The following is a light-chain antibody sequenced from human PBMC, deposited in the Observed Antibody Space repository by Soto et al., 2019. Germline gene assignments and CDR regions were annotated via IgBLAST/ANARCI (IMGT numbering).Light chain of an antibody. CDR2: GNS. J-gene: IGLJ3*02. Sequence: QSVLTQPPSVSGAPGQRVTISCTGSSSNIGAGYDVHWYQPLTGTAPKLLIYGNSNRPSGVPDRFSGSKSGTSASLAITCLRAEDEADYYCQSYDSSLSGWVFGGGTQLTVL. CDR3: QSYDSSLSGWV. CDR1: SSNIGAGYD. V-gene: IGLV1-40*01.